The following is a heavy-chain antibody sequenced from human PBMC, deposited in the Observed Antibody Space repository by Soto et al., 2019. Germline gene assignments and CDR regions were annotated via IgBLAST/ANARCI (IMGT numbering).Heavy chain of an antibody. D-gene: IGHD1-26*01. CDR3: ARGPYRWEPLGPFDY. CDR2: ISAYNGNT. J-gene: IGHJ4*02. V-gene: IGHV1-18*01. CDR1: GGTFSSYA. Sequence: ASVKVSCKASGGTFSSYAISWVRQAPGQGLEWMGWISAYNGNTNYAQKLQGRVTMTTDTSTSTAYMELRSLRSDDTAVYYCARGPYRWEPLGPFDYWGQGTLVTVSS.